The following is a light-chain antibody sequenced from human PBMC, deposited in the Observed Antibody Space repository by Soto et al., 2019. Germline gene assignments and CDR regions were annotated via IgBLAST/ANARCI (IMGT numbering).Light chain of an antibody. CDR2: GAS. CDR3: QQYGSSPQT. J-gene: IGKJ1*01. V-gene: IGKV3-20*01. CDR1: QSVRSSY. Sequence: EIVLTQSPGTLSLSPGERATLSCRASQSVRSSYLAWYQQKPGQAPRLLIYGASSRATGIPDRFSGSGSGTDFTLTISRLEPEDFAVYYCQQYGSSPQTFGQGTKVDSK.